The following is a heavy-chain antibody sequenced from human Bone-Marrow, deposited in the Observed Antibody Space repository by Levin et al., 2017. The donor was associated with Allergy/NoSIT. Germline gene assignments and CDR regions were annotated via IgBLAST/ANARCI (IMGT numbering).Heavy chain of an antibody. CDR3: ARGGYYYDSSGYYTFDY. V-gene: IGHV4-39*01. CDR1: GGSISSSSYY. CDR2: IYYSGST. Sequence: SETLSLTCTVSGGSISSSSYYWGWIRQPPGKGLEWIGSIYYSGSTYYNPSLKSRVTISVDTSKNQFSLKLSSVTAADTAVYYCARGGYYYDSSGYYTFDYWGQGTLVTVSS. J-gene: IGHJ4*02. D-gene: IGHD3-22*01.